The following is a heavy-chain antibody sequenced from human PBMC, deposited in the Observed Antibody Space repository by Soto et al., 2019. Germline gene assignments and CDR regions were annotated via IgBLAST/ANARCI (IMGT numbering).Heavy chain of an antibody. J-gene: IGHJ3*02. CDR2: INPYSGGA. CDR1: GYTFTYYF. D-gene: IGHD2-21*01. V-gene: IGHV1-2*02. Sequence: GXSVKVSCKASGYTFTYYFIHWVRQSPGQGLEWIGWINPYSGGADLSQKVQGRVTMTRDTFISTAYMEVSSLRSDDTAVFYCARLMHYSHSGGSSHSGFDIWGQGKLVTVSS. CDR3: ARLMHYSHSGGSSHSGFDI.